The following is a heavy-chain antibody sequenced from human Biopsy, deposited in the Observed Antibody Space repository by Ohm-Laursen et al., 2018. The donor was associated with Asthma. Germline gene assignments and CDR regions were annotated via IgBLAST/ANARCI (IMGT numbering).Heavy chain of an antibody. CDR3: ARVLTTEEGDTWFDP. CDR2: IIPMFSTT. J-gene: IGHJ5*02. Sequence: SSVKVSCKASGGTFSNYVFSWVRQAPGQGLEWMGGIIPMFSTTKYTQKFQARVSITADEATSTVYMELSSLRSEDTAVYYCARVLTTEEGDTWFDPWGQGTLVTVSS. V-gene: IGHV1-69*01. CDR1: GGTFSNYV. D-gene: IGHD4-11*01.